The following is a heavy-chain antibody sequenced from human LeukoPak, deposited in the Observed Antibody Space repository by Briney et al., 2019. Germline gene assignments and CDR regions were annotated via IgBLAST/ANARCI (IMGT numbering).Heavy chain of an antibody. J-gene: IGHJ5*02. V-gene: IGHV1-2*02. CDR3: ARDLGNNWFDP. CDR2: INPNSGGT. Sequence: ASVKVSCKASGYTFTGYYMHWVRQAPGQGLEWMGWINPNSGGTNYAQKFQGRVTMTRDTSISTAYMELRSLRSDDTAVYYCARDLGNNWFDPWGQGTLVTVSS. CDR1: GYTFTGYY.